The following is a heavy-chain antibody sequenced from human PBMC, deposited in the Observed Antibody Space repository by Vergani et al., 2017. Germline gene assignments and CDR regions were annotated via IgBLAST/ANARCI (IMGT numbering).Heavy chain of an antibody. J-gene: IGHJ4*02. Sequence: QVQLQQSGPGLVKPSQTLSLTCAISGDSVSSNSAAWNWIRQSPSRGLEWLGRTYYRSKWYNDYAVSVKSRITINPDTSKNQFSLQLNSVTPEDTAVYYCACSINYYDSSGSFLFDYWGQGTLVTVSS. CDR1: GDSVSSNSAA. V-gene: IGHV6-1*01. CDR3: ACSINYYDSSGSFLFDY. D-gene: IGHD3-22*01. CDR2: TYYRSKWYN.